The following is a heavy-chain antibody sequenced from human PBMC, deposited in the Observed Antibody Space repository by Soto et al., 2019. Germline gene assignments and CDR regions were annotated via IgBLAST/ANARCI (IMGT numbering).Heavy chain of an antibody. CDR1: GYTFTVYY. CDR3: ARDVFYYDSSGYPP. CDR2: INPNSGGT. V-gene: IGHV1-2*02. Sequence: ASVEVSCKASGYTFTVYYMHWVRQAPGQGLEWMGWINPNSGGTNYAQKFQGRVTMTRDTSISTAYMELSRLRSDDTAVYYCARDVFYYDSSGYPPWGQGTLVTVSS. J-gene: IGHJ5*02. D-gene: IGHD3-22*01.